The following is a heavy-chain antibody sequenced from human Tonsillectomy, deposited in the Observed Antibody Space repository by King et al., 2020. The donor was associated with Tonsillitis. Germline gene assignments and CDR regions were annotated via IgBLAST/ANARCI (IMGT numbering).Heavy chain of an antibody. CDR2: IRSKADGGTT. D-gene: IGHD3-9*01. Sequence: VQLVESGGGLVKPGGSLRLSCVASGFTFSKAWMSWVRQAPGKGLEGGGRIRSKADGGTTDYAAPVKGRFTISRDDSKNTVYSQMNSLKTEDTAGYYCTTLLNYDILTGDYFDYWGQGTLVTVSS. J-gene: IGHJ4*02. V-gene: IGHV3-15*01. CDR3: TTLLNYDILTGDYFDY. CDR1: GFTFSKAW.